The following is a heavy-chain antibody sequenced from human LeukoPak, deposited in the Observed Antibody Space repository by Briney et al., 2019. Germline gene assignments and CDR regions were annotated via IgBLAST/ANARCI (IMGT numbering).Heavy chain of an antibody. Sequence: GASVKVSCKASGYTFTSYGISWVRQAPGQGLEWMGWISAYNGNTNYAQKLQGRVTMTTDTSTSTAYMELRSLRSDDTAVYYCARVPEGRGVRGVIIKFDYWGQGTLVTVSS. CDR1: GYTFTSYG. CDR3: ARVPEGRGVRGVIIKFDY. J-gene: IGHJ4*02. CDR2: ISAYNGNT. D-gene: IGHD3-10*01. V-gene: IGHV1-18*01.